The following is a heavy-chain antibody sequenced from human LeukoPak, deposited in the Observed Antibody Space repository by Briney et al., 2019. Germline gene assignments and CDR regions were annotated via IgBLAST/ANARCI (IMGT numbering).Heavy chain of an antibody. CDR2: ISGSGGST. CDR1: GFTFSSYA. V-gene: IGHV3-23*01. J-gene: IGHJ4*02. D-gene: IGHD6-13*01. Sequence: GGSLRLSCAASGFTFSSYAMSWVRQAPGKGLEWVSAISGSGGSTYYADPVKGRFTISRDNSKNTLYLQMNSLRAEDTAVYYCAKTGRAAAGPFDYWGQRTLVTVSS. CDR3: AKTGRAAAGPFDY.